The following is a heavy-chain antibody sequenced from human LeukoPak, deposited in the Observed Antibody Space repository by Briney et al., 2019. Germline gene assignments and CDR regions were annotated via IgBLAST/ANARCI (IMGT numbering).Heavy chain of an antibody. V-gene: IGHV4-59*01. J-gene: IGHJ4*02. Sequence: SETLSLTCSVSGASMRTYYWNWIRQPPGKGLEWIGYTYYGGNTNYNPSLKSRVTISVDTSKNQFSLMLSSVTAADTAVYYCARTSDPGYFDYWGQGTLVTVSS. CDR2: TYYGGNT. CDR3: ARTSDPGYFDY. CDR1: GASMRTYY.